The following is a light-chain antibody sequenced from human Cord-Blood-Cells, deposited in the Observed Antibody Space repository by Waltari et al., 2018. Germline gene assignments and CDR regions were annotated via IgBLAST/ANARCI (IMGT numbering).Light chain of an antibody. J-gene: IGLJ3*02. Sequence: QSALTQPASVSGSPGQSITISCTGTSSDVGGYNYFSWYQQHPGNAPKLMIYDVSKRPSGVSNRFSGSKSGNTASLTISGLQAEDEADYYCSSYTSSSTLVFGGGTKLTVL. CDR1: SSDVGGYNY. V-gene: IGLV2-14*01. CDR2: DVS. CDR3: SSYTSSSTLV.